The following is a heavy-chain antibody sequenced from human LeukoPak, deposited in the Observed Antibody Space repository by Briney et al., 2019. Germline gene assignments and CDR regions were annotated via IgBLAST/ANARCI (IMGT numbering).Heavy chain of an antibody. J-gene: IGHJ4*02. D-gene: IGHD5/OR15-5a*01. V-gene: IGHV4-31*03. CDR2: IYYSGST. Sequence: PSQTLFLTCTVSGGSIISAGYYRSWIRQHPGKGLEWIGYIYYSGSTYYHPSLQSRVTSSVDTSKNQFSLKLSSVTAADTAVYYCAREAEVSPGFEYWGQGTLVTASS. CDR3: AREAEVSPGFEY. CDR1: GGSIISAGYY.